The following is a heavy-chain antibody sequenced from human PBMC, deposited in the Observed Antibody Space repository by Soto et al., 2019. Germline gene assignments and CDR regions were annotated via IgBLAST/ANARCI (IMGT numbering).Heavy chain of an antibody. J-gene: IGHJ4*02. V-gene: IGHV3-9*01. CDR3: AKSHTSGWNYFDY. D-gene: IGHD6-19*01. Sequence: PGKGLEWVSSISWNSGNKVYADSVKGRFTISRDNGKNSLYLQMNSLRAEDTALYYCAKSHTSGWNYFDYWGQGTLVTVSS. CDR2: ISWNSGNK.